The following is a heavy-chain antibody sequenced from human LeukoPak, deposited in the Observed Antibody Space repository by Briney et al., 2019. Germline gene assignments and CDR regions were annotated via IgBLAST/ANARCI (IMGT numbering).Heavy chain of an antibody. J-gene: IGHJ4*02. CDR1: GFTFSSYS. CDR3: ARAPYSYGLYYFDY. V-gene: IGHV3-21*01. Sequence: KPGGSLRLSCAASGFTFSSYSMNWVRQAPGRGLEWVSSISSSSSYIYYADSVKGRFTISRDNAKNSLYLQMNSLRAEDTAVYYCARAPYSYGLYYFDYWGQGTLVTVSS. CDR2: ISSSSSYI. D-gene: IGHD5-18*01.